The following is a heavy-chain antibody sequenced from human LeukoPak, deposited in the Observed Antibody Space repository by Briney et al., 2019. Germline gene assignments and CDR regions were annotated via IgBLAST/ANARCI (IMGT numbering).Heavy chain of an antibody. CDR3: ARWADSSSWYDY. D-gene: IGHD6-13*01. V-gene: IGHV4-61*02. CDR2: IYKTGST. Sequence: SETLSLTCTVSGGSINSGSYYWSWIRQPAGKGLEWIGRIYKTGSTNYNPSLKSRATISVDTSKNQFSLKLNSVTAADTAVYYCARWADSSSWYDYWGQGTLVTVSS. J-gene: IGHJ4*02. CDR1: GGSINSGSYY.